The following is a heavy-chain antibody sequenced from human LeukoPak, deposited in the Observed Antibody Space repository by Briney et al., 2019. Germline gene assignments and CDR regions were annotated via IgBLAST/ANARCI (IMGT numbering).Heavy chain of an antibody. V-gene: IGHV1-18*01. CDR3: ARGETGGYAYDY. D-gene: IGHD3-16*01. CDR1: GYTLTSYG. J-gene: IGHJ4*02. Sequence: ASAKVSCKASGYTLTSYGISWVRQAPGQGLEWMGWITPYNGNTNYAQKIQGRVTMTTDTSTSTVYMELRSLRSDDTAVYYCARGETGGYAYDYWGQGTLVTVSS. CDR2: ITPYNGNT.